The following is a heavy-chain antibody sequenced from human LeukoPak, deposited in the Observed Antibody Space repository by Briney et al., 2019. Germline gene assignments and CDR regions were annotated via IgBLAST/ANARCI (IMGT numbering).Heavy chain of an antibody. CDR2: IFYSGST. D-gene: IGHD3-10*01. V-gene: IGHV4-31*03. CDR3: ARGTYYSSSGSYYNLDQ. CDR1: GGSISSSGYY. J-gene: IGHJ4*02. Sequence: SETLSLTCTVSGGSISSSGYYWTWIRQHPGKGLEWLGYIFYSGSTYYNPSLKGRFTISLDTSKSQLSLKLSSVTAADTAVYYCARGTYYSSSGSYYNLDQWGLGTLVTVSS.